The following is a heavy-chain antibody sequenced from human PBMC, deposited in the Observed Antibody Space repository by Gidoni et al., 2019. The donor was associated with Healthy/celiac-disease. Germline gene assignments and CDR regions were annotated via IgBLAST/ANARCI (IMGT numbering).Heavy chain of an antibody. Sequence: QVQLVQSGSEAKKSGASVKVSCKASGYTFTSYGISWVRQAPGQGLEWMGRISAYTGNTNYAQKLQGRVTMTTDTSTSTAYMELRSLRSDDTAVYYCARDALAYCGSNCYQQNYYMDVWGKGTTVTVSS. D-gene: IGHD2-21*02. V-gene: IGHV1-18*01. CDR1: GYTFTSYG. CDR3: ARDALAYCGSNCYQQNYYMDV. J-gene: IGHJ6*03. CDR2: ISAYTGNT.